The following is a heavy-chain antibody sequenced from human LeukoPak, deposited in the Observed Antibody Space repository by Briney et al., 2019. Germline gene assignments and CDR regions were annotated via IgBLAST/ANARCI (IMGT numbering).Heavy chain of an antibody. V-gene: IGHV3-15*01. D-gene: IGHD2-15*01. CDR2: IKSKTDGGTT. CDR1: GFTFSNAW. CDR3: TTESCCWRNWLDP. Sequence: PGGSLRLSCAASGFTFSNAWMSWVRQAPGKGLEWVGRIKSKTDGGTTDYAAPVKGRFTISRDDSKNTLYLQMNSLKTEDTAVYYCTTESCCWRNWLDPWGQGTLVTVSS. J-gene: IGHJ5*02.